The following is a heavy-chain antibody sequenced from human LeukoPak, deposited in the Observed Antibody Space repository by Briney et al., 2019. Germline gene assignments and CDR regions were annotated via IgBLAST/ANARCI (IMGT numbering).Heavy chain of an antibody. Sequence: SGGSLRLSCAASGFTFSTYGMHWVRQAPGKGLEWVAVIWYDGSNKYYADSVKGRFTISRDNSKNTLYLQMNGLRAEDTAVYYCASQYCSSTRCYVRQQLVLGHYWGQGTLVTVSS. CDR1: GFTFSTYG. CDR2: IWYDGSNK. D-gene: IGHD2-2*01. CDR3: ASQYCSSTRCYVRQQLVLGHY. J-gene: IGHJ4*02. V-gene: IGHV3-33*01.